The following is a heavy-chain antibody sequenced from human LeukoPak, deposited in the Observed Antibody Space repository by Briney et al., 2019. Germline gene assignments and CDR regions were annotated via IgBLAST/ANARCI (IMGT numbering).Heavy chain of an antibody. V-gene: IGHV3-30-3*01. Sequence: PGGSLRLSCAASGFTFSSYAMHWVRQAPGKGLEWVAVITYDGSNKYYADSVKGRFTISRDNSKNTLYLQMNSLRAEDTAVYYCARDPDVYNYVFDYWGQGTLVTVSS. D-gene: IGHD5-24*01. CDR3: ARDPDVYNYVFDY. CDR1: GFTFSSYA. J-gene: IGHJ4*02. CDR2: ITYDGSNK.